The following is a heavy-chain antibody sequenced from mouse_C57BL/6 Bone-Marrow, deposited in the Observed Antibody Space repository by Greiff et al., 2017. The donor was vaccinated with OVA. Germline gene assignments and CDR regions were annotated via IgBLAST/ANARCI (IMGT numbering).Heavy chain of an antibody. CDR2: IGPGSGST. CDR3: ARAVLYYDYDGYCDV. D-gene: IGHD2-4*01. V-gene: IGHV1-77*01. CDR1: GYTFTDYS. J-gene: IGHJ1*03. Sequence: QVQLQQSGAELVKPGASVKISCKASGYTFTDYSINWVKQRPGQGLEWIGKIGPGSGSTYYNEKFKGKATLTADKASSTAYMQLSSLTSEDSAVYFCARAVLYYDYDGYCDVWGTGTTVTVSS.